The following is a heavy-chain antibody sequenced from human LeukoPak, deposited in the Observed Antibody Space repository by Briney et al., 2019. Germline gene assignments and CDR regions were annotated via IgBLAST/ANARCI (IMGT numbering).Heavy chain of an antibody. D-gene: IGHD3-22*01. Sequence: ASETLSLTCTVSGGSISNYYWSWIRQPPGRGLEWIGYIYYRGSINYNPSLRSRVTLSVDTSKNQFSLKLSSVTAADTAVYYCARTFQDDGSGYDYYYGMDVWGHGTTVTVSS. CDR1: GGSISNYY. CDR3: ARTFQDDGSGYDYYYGMDV. CDR2: IYYRGSI. V-gene: IGHV4-59*01. J-gene: IGHJ6*02.